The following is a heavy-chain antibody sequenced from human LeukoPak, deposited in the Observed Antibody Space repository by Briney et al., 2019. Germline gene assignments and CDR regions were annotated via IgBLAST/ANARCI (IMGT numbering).Heavy chain of an antibody. CDR2: ITPIFGTA. CDR3: ARAPNYDFWSRLGWFDP. V-gene: IGHV1-69*05. D-gene: IGHD3-3*01. Sequence: ASVKVSCKASGGTFSSYAISWVRQAPGQGLEWMGGITPIFGTANYAQKFQGRVTITTDESTSTAYMELSSLRSEDTAVYYCARAPNYDFWSRLGWFDPWGQGTLVTVSS. J-gene: IGHJ5*02. CDR1: GGTFSSYA.